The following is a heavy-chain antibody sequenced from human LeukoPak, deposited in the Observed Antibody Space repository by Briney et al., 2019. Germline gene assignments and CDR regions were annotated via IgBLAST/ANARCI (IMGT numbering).Heavy chain of an antibody. J-gene: IGHJ4*02. CDR3: LRDSQWAFDY. D-gene: IGHD2-8*01. Sequence: GGSLRLSCAASGFIFSAERMDWVRQEPGKGQELIAISRDTGSPICYADSVRGRFTISRDNAKNSLFLQMNSLRDDDTAVYYCLRDSQWAFDYWGQGTLVTVSS. CDR1: GFIFSAER. CDR2: SRDTGSPI. V-gene: IGHV3-48*02.